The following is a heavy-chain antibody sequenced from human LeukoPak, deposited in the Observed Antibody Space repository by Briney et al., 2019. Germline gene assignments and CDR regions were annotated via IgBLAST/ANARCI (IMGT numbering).Heavy chain of an antibody. J-gene: IGHJ4*02. CDR3: ASSETIFGGY. CDR1: GFTFSSYA. Sequence: GGSLRLSCAASGFTFSSYAMHWVRQAPGKGLEWVAVISYDGSNKYYADSVKGRFTISRDNAKNSLYLQMNSLRAEDTAVYYCASSETIFGGYWGQGTLVTVSS. CDR2: ISYDGSNK. D-gene: IGHD3-3*01. V-gene: IGHV3-30-3*01.